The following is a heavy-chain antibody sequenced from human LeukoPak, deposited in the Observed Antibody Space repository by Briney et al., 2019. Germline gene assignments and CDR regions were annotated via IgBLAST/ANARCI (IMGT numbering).Heavy chain of an antibody. CDR2: LNHSGRP. Sequence: SETLSLTCAVYGGFFTDFYWIWIRQPPGKGLEWIGELNHSGRPSYNSSLKSRVTISLDTSRNQFSLKVTSVTAADTAVYYCASSTDYDFIGGLWAQGTLVTVSS. D-gene: IGHD3-3*01. V-gene: IGHV4-34*01. J-gene: IGHJ4*02. CDR3: ASSTDYDFIGGL. CDR1: GGFFTDFY.